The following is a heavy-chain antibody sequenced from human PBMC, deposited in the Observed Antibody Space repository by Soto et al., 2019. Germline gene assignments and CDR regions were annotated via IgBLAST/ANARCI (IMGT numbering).Heavy chain of an antibody. D-gene: IGHD6-13*01. CDR3: AKLGSSTWPNDF. CDR1: GYSFTNYW. J-gene: IGHJ4*02. V-gene: IGHV5-10-1*01. Sequence: PGESLKISCQGSGYSFTNYWIHWVRQMPGKGLQWVGRIDPFASDTNYNPSFQGHVTISVDKSISTAYLQWSSLKASDTAMYYCAKLGSSTWPNDFWGQGTLVTVSS. CDR2: IDPFASDT.